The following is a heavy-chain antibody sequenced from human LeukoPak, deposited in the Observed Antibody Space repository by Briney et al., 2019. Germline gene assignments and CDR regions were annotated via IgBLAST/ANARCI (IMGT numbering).Heavy chain of an antibody. CDR3: ARRAPTMIDY. CDR2: IYYSGST. CDR1: GGSISSYY. Sequence: KPSETLSLTCTVSGGSISSYYWSWIRQPPGKGLEWIGYIYYSGSTNYNPSLKSRVTISVDTSKNQFSLKLSSVTAADTAVYYCARRAPTMIDYWGQGTLVTVSS. J-gene: IGHJ4*02. V-gene: IGHV4-59*08. D-gene: IGHD5-12*01.